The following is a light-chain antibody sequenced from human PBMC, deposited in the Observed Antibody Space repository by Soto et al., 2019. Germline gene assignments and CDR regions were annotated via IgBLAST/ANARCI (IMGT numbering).Light chain of an antibody. CDR2: GAS. V-gene: IGKV3-20*01. CDR1: QSINSNY. J-gene: IGKJ1*01. CDR3: QQYDSSPRT. Sequence: EIVLTQSPDTLSLSPGERATLSCRASQSINSNYLAWYQQKPCQGPRPLIYGASSRATGMPDRFSGSGSGTDFTLTISRLEPEDFAEYYCQQYDSSPRTFGQGTKVEIK.